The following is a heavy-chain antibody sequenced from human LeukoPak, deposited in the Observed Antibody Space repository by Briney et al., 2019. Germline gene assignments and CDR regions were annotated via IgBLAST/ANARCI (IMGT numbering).Heavy chain of an antibody. V-gene: IGHV4-59*01. D-gene: IGHD1-14*01. CDR3: ARNQNYYYYYMDV. Sequence: PSETLSLTCTVSGGSISSYYWSWIRQPPGKGLEWIGYLYYSGSTNYNPSLKSRVTISVDTSKNQFSLKLSSVTAADTAVYYCARNQNYYYYYMDVWGKGTTVTVSS. CDR2: LYYSGST. J-gene: IGHJ6*03. CDR1: GGSISSYY.